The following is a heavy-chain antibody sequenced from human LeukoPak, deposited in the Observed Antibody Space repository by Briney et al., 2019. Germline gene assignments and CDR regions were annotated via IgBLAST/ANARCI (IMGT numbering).Heavy chain of an antibody. Sequence: PGGSLRLSCAASGFTFSSFGMHWVRQAPGKGLEWVAVISYDGSNKYYADSVKGRFTIFRDNGKNTLYLQMNSLRAEDTAVYYCARGSTYYDSSGQVPFDYWGQGTLVTVSS. CDR3: ARGSTYYDSSGQVPFDY. CDR2: ISYDGSNK. CDR1: GFTFSSFG. V-gene: IGHV3-30*03. J-gene: IGHJ4*02. D-gene: IGHD3-22*01.